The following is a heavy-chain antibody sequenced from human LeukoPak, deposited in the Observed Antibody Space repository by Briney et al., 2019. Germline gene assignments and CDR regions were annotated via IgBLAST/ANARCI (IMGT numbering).Heavy chain of an antibody. V-gene: IGHV1-46*01. CDR3: ARDNSGGSTWWFDP. J-gene: IGHJ5*02. CDR1: GYTFTGYY. CDR2: INPSGSYT. Sequence: ASVKVSCTASGYTFTGYYMHWVRQAPGQGLEWMAVINPSGSYTNYAQTFQGRVTMTRDTSTSTVYMELSSLRSEDTAVYYCARDNSGGSTWWFDPWGQGTLVTVSS. D-gene: IGHD2-15*01.